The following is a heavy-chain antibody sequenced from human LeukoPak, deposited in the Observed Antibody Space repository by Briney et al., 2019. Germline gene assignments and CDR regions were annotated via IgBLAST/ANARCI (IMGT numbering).Heavy chain of an antibody. J-gene: IGHJ4*02. Sequence: GGSLRLSCAASGFTFSSYWMHWVRQAPGKGLVWVSRINRDGSSTNYADSVKGRFTISRDNAKNTLYLQMNSLRAEDTAVYYCARHITRAITEDYWGQGTLVTVSS. D-gene: IGHD1-20*01. CDR2: INRDGSST. CDR1: GFTFSSYW. CDR3: ARHITRAITEDY. V-gene: IGHV3-74*01.